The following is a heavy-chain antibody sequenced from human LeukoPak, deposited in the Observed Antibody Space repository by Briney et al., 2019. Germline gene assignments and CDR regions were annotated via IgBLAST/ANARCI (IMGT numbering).Heavy chain of an antibody. Sequence: KPSETLSLTCTVSGGSISHYFWSWIRQPPGKALEWIGYIYYSGSTNYNPPLKSRVTISVDTSKNQFSLKLSSVTAADTAVYYCAKTVAGYWYFDLWGRGTLVTVSS. CDR1: GGSISHYF. V-gene: IGHV4-59*08. J-gene: IGHJ2*01. D-gene: IGHD6-19*01. CDR3: AKTVAGYWYFDL. CDR2: IYYSGST.